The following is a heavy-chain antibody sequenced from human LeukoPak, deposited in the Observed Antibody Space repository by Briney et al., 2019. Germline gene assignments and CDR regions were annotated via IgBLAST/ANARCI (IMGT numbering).Heavy chain of an antibody. D-gene: IGHD3-22*01. Sequence: GGSLRLSCAASGFTVSSNYMSWVRQAPGKGLEWVSVTYSGGSTYYADSVKGRFTISRDNSKNTLYLQMNSLRAEDTAVYYCARDVDSSGYYYLDYWGQGTLVTVSS. CDR3: ARDVDSSGYYYLDY. V-gene: IGHV3-53*01. CDR2: TYSGGST. CDR1: GFTVSSNY. J-gene: IGHJ4*02.